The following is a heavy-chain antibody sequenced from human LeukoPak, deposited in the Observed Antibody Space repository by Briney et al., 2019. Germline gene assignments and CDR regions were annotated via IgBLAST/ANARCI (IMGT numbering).Heavy chain of an antibody. J-gene: IGHJ4*02. Sequence: GASVKVSCKTSGYTFTIYGISWVRQAPGQGLEWMGLISAYRNTNSEQNLQGRVTMTTDTSTSTAYIELRSLRSDDPAVYYCARGIIGYYFDYWGQGSLVTVSS. CDR1: GYTFTIYG. CDR3: ARGIIGYYFDY. V-gene: IGHV1-18*01. CDR2: ISAYRNT. D-gene: IGHD2-15*01.